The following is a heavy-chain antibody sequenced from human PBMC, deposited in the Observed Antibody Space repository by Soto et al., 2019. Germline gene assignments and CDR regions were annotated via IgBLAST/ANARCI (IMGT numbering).Heavy chain of an antibody. Sequence: SLRLSCSASGFTFDDYAMHWVRQAPGKGLEWVSGISWNSGSIGYADSVKGRFTISRDNAKNSLYLQMNSLRAEDTALYYCAKAWGPAAMDAFDIWGQGTMVTVSS. D-gene: IGHD2-2*01. CDR3: AKAWGPAAMDAFDI. CDR1: GFTFDDYA. J-gene: IGHJ3*02. V-gene: IGHV3-9*01. CDR2: ISWNSGSI.